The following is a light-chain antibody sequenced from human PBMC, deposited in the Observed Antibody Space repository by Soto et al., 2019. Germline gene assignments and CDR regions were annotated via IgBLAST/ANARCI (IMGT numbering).Light chain of an antibody. V-gene: IGKV3-20*01. CDR2: GAS. CDR3: QQYSSSPPSIT. Sequence: EIVLTQSPVTLSLSSVGIANLSCSSRQSVSSSYLAWYQQKRGQAPRLLIYGASTRATGIPDRFSGGGSGTDFTLTITRVEPEDFAVYYCQQYSSSPPSITCGKGTRREIK. CDR1: QSVSSSY. J-gene: IGKJ5*01.